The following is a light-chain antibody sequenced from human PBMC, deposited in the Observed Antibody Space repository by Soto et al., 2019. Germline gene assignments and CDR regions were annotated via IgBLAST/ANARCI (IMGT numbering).Light chain of an antibody. CDR2: AAS. V-gene: IGKV1-39*01. CDR3: QQTYTNFFA. J-gene: IGKJ3*01. CDR1: QGINIY. Sequence: DIQMTQSPSSLSASVGDTVTIDCRTSQGINIYLNWYRQKPGRAPELLIYAASNLHTGVPSRFSGVGSGTKFTLTIDNVQPEDFATYYCQQTYTNFFAFGPGT.